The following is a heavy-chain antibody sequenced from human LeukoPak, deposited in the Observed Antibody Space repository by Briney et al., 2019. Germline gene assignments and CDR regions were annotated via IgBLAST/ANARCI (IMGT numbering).Heavy chain of an antibody. J-gene: IGHJ4*02. CDR3: AARDIVAGDY. D-gene: IGHD5-12*01. Sequence: GGSLRLSCAASGFTFSSYSMTWVRQAPGKGLEWVSSISSSSSYIYYADSVKGRFTISRDNAKNSLYLQTNSLRAEDTAVYYCAARDIVAGDYWGQGTLVTVSS. CDR2: ISSSSSYI. V-gene: IGHV3-21*01. CDR1: GFTFSSYS.